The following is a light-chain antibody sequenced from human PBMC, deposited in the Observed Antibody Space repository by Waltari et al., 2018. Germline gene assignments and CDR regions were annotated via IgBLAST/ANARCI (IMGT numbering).Light chain of an antibody. CDR2: EVS. J-gene: IGKJ2*01. Sequence: EIVLTQNPLSLPVTPGQPASISCSSSQTLLHGNGKTYLYWYVQKAGQPPQLLMLEVSTRFSGVPDRFSGSGSGTDFTLRISRVEAEDVGVYYCMQTVQLPPTFGRGTKLEIK. V-gene: IGKV2D-29*01. CDR3: MQTVQLPPT. CDR1: QTLLHGNGKTY.